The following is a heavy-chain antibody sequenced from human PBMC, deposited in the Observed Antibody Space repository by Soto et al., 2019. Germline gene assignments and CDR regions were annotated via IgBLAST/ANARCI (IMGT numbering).Heavy chain of an antibody. CDR3: ARDTIDIVVVAASDYYYYMDV. D-gene: IGHD2-15*01. J-gene: IGHJ6*03. Sequence: GASVKVSCKASGYTFTSYGISWVRQAPGQGLEWMGWISAYNGNTNYAQKLQGRVTMTTDTSTSTAYMELRSLRSDDTAVYYCARDTIDIVVVAASDYYYYMDVWGKGTTVTVSS. V-gene: IGHV1-18*01. CDR1: GYTFTSYG. CDR2: ISAYNGNT.